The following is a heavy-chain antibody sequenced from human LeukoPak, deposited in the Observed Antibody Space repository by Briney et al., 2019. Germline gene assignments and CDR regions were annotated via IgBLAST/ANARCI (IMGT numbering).Heavy chain of an antibody. CDR1: GGSISSSSYY. J-gene: IGHJ2*01. D-gene: IGHD2-15*01. Sequence: PSETLSLTCTVSGGSISSSSYYWSWIRQPPGKGLEWIGEINHSGSTNYNPSLKSRVTISVDTSKNQFSLKLSSVTAADTAVYYCARGRIVVVVAGGQRRYFDLWGRGTLVTVSS. V-gene: IGHV4-39*07. CDR3: ARGRIVVVVAGGQRRYFDL. CDR2: INHSGST.